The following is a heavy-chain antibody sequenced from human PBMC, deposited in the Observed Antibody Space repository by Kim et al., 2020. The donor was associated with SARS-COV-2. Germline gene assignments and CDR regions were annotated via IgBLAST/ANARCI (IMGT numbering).Heavy chain of an antibody. CDR2: SGGRT. J-gene: IGHJ5*02. V-gene: IGHV3-66*04. Sequence: SGGRTYHAEAVKSRFTIYRDMSKKTMYHQMNSLRDEDTTMCYCARHDWLDPWGQGTLVTVSS. CDR3: ARHDWLDP.